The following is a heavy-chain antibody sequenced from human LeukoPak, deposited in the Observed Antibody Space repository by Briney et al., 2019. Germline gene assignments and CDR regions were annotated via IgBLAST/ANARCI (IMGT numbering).Heavy chain of an antibody. CDR2: IYHSGST. D-gene: IGHD5-24*01. CDR3: AGRGALAAYFDY. J-gene: IGHJ4*02. V-gene: IGHV4-4*02. CDR1: GGSISSSNW. Sequence: SETLSLTCAVSGGSISSSNWWSWVRQPPGKGLEWIGEIYHSGSTNYNPSLKSRVTISVDKSKNQFSLKLSSVTAADTAVYYCAGRGALAAYFDYWGQGTLVTVSS.